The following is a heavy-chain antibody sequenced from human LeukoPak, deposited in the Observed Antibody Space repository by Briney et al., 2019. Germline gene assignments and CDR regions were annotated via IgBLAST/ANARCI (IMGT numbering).Heavy chain of an antibody. CDR3: AREVVVTATVRGFHYYYGMDV. CDR1: GFTFSSYS. CDR2: ISSSSSYI. V-gene: IGHV3-21*01. D-gene: IGHD2-21*02. J-gene: IGHJ6*02. Sequence: GGSLRLSCAASGFTFSSYSMNWVRQAPGKGLEWVSSISSSSSYIYYADSVKGRFTISRDNAKNSLYLQMNSLRAEDTAVYYCAREVVVTATVRGFHYYYGMDVWGQGTTVTVS.